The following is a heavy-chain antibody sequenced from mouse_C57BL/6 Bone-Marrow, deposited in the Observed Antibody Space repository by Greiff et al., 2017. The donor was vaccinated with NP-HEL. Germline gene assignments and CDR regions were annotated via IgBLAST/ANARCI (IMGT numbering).Heavy chain of an antibody. CDR1: GFTFSSYA. V-gene: IGHV5-4*01. Sequence: VQLKQSGGGLVKPGGSLKLSCAASGFTFSSYAMSWVRQTPEKRLEWVATISDGGSYTYYPDNVKGRFTISRDNAKNNLYLQMSHLKSEDTAMYYCARVGSSFFAYWGQGTLVTVSA. D-gene: IGHD1-1*01. CDR2: ISDGGSYT. J-gene: IGHJ3*01. CDR3: ARVGSSFFAY.